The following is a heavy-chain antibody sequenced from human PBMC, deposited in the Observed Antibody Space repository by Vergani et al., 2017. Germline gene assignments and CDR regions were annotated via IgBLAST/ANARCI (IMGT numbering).Heavy chain of an antibody. CDR3: ARYRRNRSSTGGYYYYYYMDV. CDR2: INHSGST. J-gene: IGHJ6*03. D-gene: IGHD2-2*01. V-gene: IGHV4-34*01. CDR1: GGSFSGYY. Sequence: QVQLQQWGAGLLKPSETLSLTCAVYGGSFSGYYWSWIRQPPGKGLEWIGEINHSGSTNYNPSLKSRVTISVDTSKNQFSLKLSSVTAADTAVYYCARYRRNRSSTGGYYYYYYMDVWGKXP.